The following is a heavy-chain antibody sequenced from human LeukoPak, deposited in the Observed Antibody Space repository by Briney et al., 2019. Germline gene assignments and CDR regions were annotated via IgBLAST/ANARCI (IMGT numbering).Heavy chain of an antibody. CDR1: GGSFSGYY. Sequence: SETLSLTCAVYGGSFSGYYWSWIRQPPGKGLEWIGEINHSGSTNYNPSLKSRVTISVDTSKNQFSLKLSSVTAADTAVYYCARGRYYSDESNSTFDYWGQGTLVTVSS. CDR2: INHSGST. D-gene: IGHD4-17*01. J-gene: IGHJ4*02. V-gene: IGHV4-34*01. CDR3: ARGRYYSDESNSTFDY.